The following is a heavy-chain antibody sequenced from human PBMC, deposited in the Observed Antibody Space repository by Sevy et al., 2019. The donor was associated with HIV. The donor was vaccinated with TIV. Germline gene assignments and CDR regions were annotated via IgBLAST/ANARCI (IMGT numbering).Heavy chain of an antibody. CDR1: GFTFSSYA. V-gene: IGHV3-23*01. J-gene: IGHJ6*02. CDR2: ISGSGGST. D-gene: IGHD2-21*01. CDR3: ARNPHIVVRGYYRMDV. Sequence: GGSLRLSCAASGFTFSSYAMSWVRQAPGKGLEWVSPISGSGGSTYYADSVKGRFTISRDNSKNTLYLQMNSLRAEDTAVYYCARNPHIVVRGYYRMDVWGQGTTVTVSS.